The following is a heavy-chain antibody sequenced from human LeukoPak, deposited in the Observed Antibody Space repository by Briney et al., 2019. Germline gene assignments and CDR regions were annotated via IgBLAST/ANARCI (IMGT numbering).Heavy chain of an antibody. CDR3: ARSDYDFWSGYSTIGDAFDI. CDR2: IIPIFGTD. J-gene: IGHJ3*02. Sequence: ASVKVSCKASGGTFSSYAISWVRQAPGQGLEWMGGIIPIFGTDNYAQQFQGRVTITTDESTSTAYMELSSLRSEDKAVYYCARSDYDFWSGYSTIGDAFDIWGQGTMVTVSS. D-gene: IGHD3-3*01. CDR1: GGTFSSYA. V-gene: IGHV1-69*05.